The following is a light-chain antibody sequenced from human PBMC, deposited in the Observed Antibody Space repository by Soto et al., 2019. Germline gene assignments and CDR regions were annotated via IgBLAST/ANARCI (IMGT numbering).Light chain of an antibody. CDR3: SAYTSSSTRV. CDR1: SSDIGGYKY. CDR2: DVS. J-gene: IGLJ1*01. V-gene: IGLV2-14*01. Sequence: QSVLTQPASVSGSPGQSITISCTGTSSDIGGYKYVSWYQQHPCKAPKLMIYDVSNRPSGVSYRFSGSKFENTASLTISGLQAEDEADYYCSAYTSSSTRVFGTGTKVTVL.